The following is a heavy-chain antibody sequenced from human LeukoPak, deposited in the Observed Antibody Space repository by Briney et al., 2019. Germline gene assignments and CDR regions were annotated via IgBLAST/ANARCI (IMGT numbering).Heavy chain of an antibody. CDR3: ARISSGWPYYYYYYGMDV. Sequence: PSETLSLTCAVYGGSFSGYYWSWIRQPPGKGLEWIGEINHSGSTNYNPSLKSRVTISVDTSKNQFSLKLSSVTAADTAVYYCARISSGWPYYYYYYGMDVWGQGTTVTVSS. J-gene: IGHJ6*02. CDR1: GGSFSGYY. D-gene: IGHD6-19*01. V-gene: IGHV4-34*01. CDR2: INHSGST.